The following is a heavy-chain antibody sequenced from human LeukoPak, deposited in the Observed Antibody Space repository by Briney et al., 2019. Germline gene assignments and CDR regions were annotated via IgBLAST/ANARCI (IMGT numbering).Heavy chain of an antibody. Sequence: SETLSLTCTVSGGSVSSSSYYWGWIRQPPGKGLEWIGSIYYSGSTYYNPSLKSRVTISVDTSKNQFSLKLSSVTAADTAVYYCAREGVGSSGYYPFDYWGQGILVTVSS. CDR3: AREGVGSSGYYPFDY. J-gene: IGHJ4*02. CDR1: GGSVSSSSYY. D-gene: IGHD3-22*01. CDR2: IYYSGST. V-gene: IGHV4-39*07.